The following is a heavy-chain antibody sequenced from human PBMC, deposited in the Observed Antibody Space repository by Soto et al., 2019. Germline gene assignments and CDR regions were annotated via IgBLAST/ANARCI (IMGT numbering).Heavy chain of an antibody. J-gene: IGHJ3*02. CDR2: ISAYNGNT. CDR1: GYTFTSYG. CDR3: ARDDYYI. V-gene: IGHV1-18*01. D-gene: IGHD3-16*01. Sequence: ASVKVSCKASGYTFTSYGISWVRQAPGQGLEWMGWISAYNGNTKYSQKFQGRVTITRDTSASTAYMELSSLRSEDTAVYYCARDDYYIWGQGTMVTVSS.